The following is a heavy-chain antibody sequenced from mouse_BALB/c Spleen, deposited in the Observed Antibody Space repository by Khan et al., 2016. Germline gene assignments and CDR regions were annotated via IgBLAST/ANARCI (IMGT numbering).Heavy chain of an antibody. V-gene: IGHV3-2*02. CDR1: GYSITSDYA. J-gene: IGHJ2*01. Sequence: EVQLQESGPGLVKPSQSLSLTCTVTGYSITSDYAWNWIRQFPGNKLEWMGYITYSGSTSYNPSLKSRISITRATSKNHFFLRLHSVTTEDTATYYCARSGPFYFAYWGQGTTLTVSS. CDR2: ITYSGST. D-gene: IGHD4-1*01. CDR3: ARSGPFYFAY.